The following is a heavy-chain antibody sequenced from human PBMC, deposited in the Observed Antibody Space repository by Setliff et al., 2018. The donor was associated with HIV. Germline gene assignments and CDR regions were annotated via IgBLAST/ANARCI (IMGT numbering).Heavy chain of an antibody. Sequence: SLTCTVSGDSINTHYWSWIRQPPGKGLEWIGCISHSGNTNFNPSLNSRVTISLDTSKNQFPLRLTSLTAADTAIYYCARSTVGAGASFPWGRGILVTVSS. CDR3: ARSTVGAGASFP. J-gene: IGHJ5*02. CDR2: ISHSGNT. D-gene: IGHD1-26*01. CDR1: GDSINTHY. V-gene: IGHV4-59*11.